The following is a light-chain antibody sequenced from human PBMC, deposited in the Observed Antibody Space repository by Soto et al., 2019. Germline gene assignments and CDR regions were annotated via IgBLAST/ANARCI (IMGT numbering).Light chain of an antibody. CDR2: DVS. CDR3: SSYTGSSTSVI. J-gene: IGLJ2*01. CDR1: SSDVGGYNY. V-gene: IGLV2-14*03. Sequence: QSALTQPASVSGSPGQSITISCTGTSSDVGGYNYVSWYQQHPGKAPKLMIYDVSNRPSGLSNRFSGSKSGNTASLTISGLQAEDEADYYCSSYTGSSTSVIFGGGTKLTVL.